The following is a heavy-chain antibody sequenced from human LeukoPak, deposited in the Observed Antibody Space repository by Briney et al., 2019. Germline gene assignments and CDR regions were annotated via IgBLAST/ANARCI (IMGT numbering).Heavy chain of an antibody. V-gene: IGHV3-15*07. CDR1: GFTFSNAW. J-gene: IGHJ3*02. D-gene: IGHD1-26*01. Sequence: GGSLRLSCAASGFTFSNAWMNWVRQAPGKGLEWVGRIKSKTDGGTIDYAAPGKGRFTISRDDSKNTLYLQMNSLKTEDTAVYYCTTDVVGANAFDIWGQGTMVTVSS. CDR2: IKSKTDGGTI. CDR3: TTDVVGANAFDI.